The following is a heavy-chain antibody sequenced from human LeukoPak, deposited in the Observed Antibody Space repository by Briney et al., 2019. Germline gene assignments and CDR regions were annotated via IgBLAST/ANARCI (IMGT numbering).Heavy chain of an antibody. CDR2: TYHSGST. J-gene: IGHJ4*02. Sequence: PSETLSLTCAVSGYSISSGYYWGWIRQPPGKGLEWIGSTYHSGSTYYNPSLKSRVTISVDTSKNQFSLKLSSVTAADTAVYYCARRAVAGRYYFDYWGQGTLVTVSS. CDR3: ARRAVAGRYYFDY. CDR1: GYSISSGYY. D-gene: IGHD6-19*01. V-gene: IGHV4-38-2*01.